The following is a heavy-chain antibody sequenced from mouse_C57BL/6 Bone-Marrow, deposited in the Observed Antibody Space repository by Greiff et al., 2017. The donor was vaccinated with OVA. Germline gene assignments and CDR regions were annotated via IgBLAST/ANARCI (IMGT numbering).Heavy chain of an antibody. D-gene: IGHD1-1*01. J-gene: IGHJ2*01. CDR2: IYPGDGDT. CDR3: ARELGATVYFDY. CDR1: GYAFSSSW. Sequence: VQLQQSGPELVKPGASVKISCKASGYAFSSSWMNWVKQRPGKGLEWIGRIYPGDGDTNYNGKFKGKATLTADKSSSTAYMQLSSLTSEDSAVYFCARELGATVYFDYWGQGTTLTVSS. V-gene: IGHV1-82*01.